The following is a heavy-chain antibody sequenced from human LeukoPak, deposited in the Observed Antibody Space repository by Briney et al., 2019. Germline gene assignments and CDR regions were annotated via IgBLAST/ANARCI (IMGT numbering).Heavy chain of an antibody. CDR3: ATEVVGYGDVHYFDA. D-gene: IGHD4-17*01. CDR1: GYTLSEAS. V-gene: IGHV1-24*01. CDR2: FDPVDGEP. Sequence: APGDACGKIFGYTLSEASMHGWRRSPGNRLRGRGGFDPVDGEPIYAQKFQGRVTMSEDTSTDTAYMDLSSLRSEDTGVYYCATEVVGYGDVHYFDAWGQGTLVTVSS. J-gene: IGHJ4*02.